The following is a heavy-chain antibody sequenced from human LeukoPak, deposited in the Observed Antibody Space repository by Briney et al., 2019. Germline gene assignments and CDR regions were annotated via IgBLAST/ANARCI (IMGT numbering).Heavy chain of an antibody. Sequence: PSETLSLTCTVSGGSISSYYWSWIRQPPGKGLEWIGYIYYSGSTNYNPSLESRVTISVDTSKNQFSLKLSSVTAADTAVYYCARDYSGNDAFDIWGQGTMVTVSS. D-gene: IGHD2-15*01. CDR3: ARDYSGNDAFDI. V-gene: IGHV4-59*01. CDR1: GGSISSYY. J-gene: IGHJ3*02. CDR2: IYYSGST.